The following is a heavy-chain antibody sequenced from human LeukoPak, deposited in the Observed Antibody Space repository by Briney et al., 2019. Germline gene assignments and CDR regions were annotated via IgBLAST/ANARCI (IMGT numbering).Heavy chain of an antibody. CDR1: GGSISSGSYY. V-gene: IGHV4-61*09. CDR2: IYTSGST. CDR3: ARDIVIAATTEYFQY. Sequence: KTSQTLSLTCTVSGGSISSGSYYWSWIRQPAGKGLEWIGHIYTSGSTKYNPSLKSRVTISADTSKNQFSLKLSSVTAADTAVYYCARDIVIAATTEYFQYWGQGTLLTVSS. D-gene: IGHD3-16*02. J-gene: IGHJ1*01.